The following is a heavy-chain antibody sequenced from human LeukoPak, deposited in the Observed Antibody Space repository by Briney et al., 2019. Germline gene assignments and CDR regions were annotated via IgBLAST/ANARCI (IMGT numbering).Heavy chain of an antibody. J-gene: IGHJ4*02. CDR1: GGTFSSYT. CDR2: IIPILGIA. D-gene: IGHD3-3*01. CDR3: ARGFKRITIFGVVITGHYFGY. V-gene: IGHV1-69*02. Sequence: SVKVSCKASGGTFSSYTISWVRQAPGQGLEWMGRIIPILGIANYAQKFQGRVTITADKSTSTAYMELSSLRSEDTAVYYCARGFKRITIFGVVITGHYFGYWGQGTLVTVSS.